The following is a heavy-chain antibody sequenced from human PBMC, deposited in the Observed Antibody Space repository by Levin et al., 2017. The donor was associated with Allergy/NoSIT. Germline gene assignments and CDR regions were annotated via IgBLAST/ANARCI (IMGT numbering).Heavy chain of an antibody. CDR2: IRNKVNSYTT. CDR3: TRRQAVAGTGDAFDI. D-gene: IGHD6-19*01. J-gene: IGHJ3*02. CDR1: GFTFSDHY. Sequence: GGSLRLSCAASGFTFSDHYMDWFRQAPGKGLEWVGRIRNKVNSYTTEYAASVKGRFTISRDDSKNSLYLQMNSLIAEDTAVYYCTRRQAVAGTGDAFDIWGQGTMVTVSS. V-gene: IGHV3-72*01.